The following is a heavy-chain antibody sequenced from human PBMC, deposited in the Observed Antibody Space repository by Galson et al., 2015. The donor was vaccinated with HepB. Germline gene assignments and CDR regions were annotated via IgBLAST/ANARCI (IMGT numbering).Heavy chain of an antibody. CDR1: GFTFRNYA. V-gene: IGHV3-30-3*01. J-gene: IGHJ6*02. CDR2: ISYDESNK. D-gene: IGHD3-22*01. CDR3: ARGGYYYDSSGYSHYYGMDV. Sequence: SLRLSCAASGFTFRNYAMHWVRQAPGKGLEWVALISYDESNKYYTGSVKGRFTISRDNSKNTVFLQMNSLRGEDTAVYYCARGGYYYDSSGYSHYYGMDVWGQGTTVTVSS.